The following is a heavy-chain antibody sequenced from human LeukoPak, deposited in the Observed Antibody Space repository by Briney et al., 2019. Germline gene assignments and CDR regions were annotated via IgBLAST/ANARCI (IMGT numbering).Heavy chain of an antibody. V-gene: IGHV3-21*01. CDR1: GFTFSSYS. CDR3: ARAEDYGGNSGLDY. J-gene: IGHJ4*02. D-gene: IGHD4-23*01. Sequence: GGSLRLSCAASGFTFSSYSMNWVRQAPGKGLEWISSISSSGSYIYYAHSVRGRFTISRDNAKNSLYLQMNSLRAEDTAVYYCARAEDYGGNSGLDYWGQGTLVTVSS. CDR2: ISSSGSYI.